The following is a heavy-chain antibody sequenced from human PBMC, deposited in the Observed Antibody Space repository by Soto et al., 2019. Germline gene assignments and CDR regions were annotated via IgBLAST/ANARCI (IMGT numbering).Heavy chain of an antibody. CDR2: IRSKAYGATT. CDR1: GFTFGAYP. D-gene: IGHD1-26*01. Sequence: PGGSLRLSCSAAGFTFGAYPVSWFRQAPGKGLQWVGFIRSKAYGATTEFAASARGRFTISRDDSISIAYLQMNSLNSEDTAVYFCARGVILWDLSPYHFDYWGQGTLVTVSS. J-gene: IGHJ4*02. V-gene: IGHV3-49*03. CDR3: ARGVILWDLSPYHFDY.